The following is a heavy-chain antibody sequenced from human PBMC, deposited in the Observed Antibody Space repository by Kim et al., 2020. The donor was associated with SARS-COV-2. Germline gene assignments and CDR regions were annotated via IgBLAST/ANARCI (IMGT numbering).Heavy chain of an antibody. J-gene: IGHJ4*02. CDR1: GGSISSYY. CDR2: IYYSGST. D-gene: IGHD3-22*01. V-gene: IGHV4-59*13. Sequence: SETLSLTCTVSGGSISSYYWSWIRQPPGKGLEWIGYIYYSGSTNYNPSLKSRVTISVDTSKNQFSLKLSSVTAADTAVYYCARGTYYYDSSGYYYFDYWGQGTLVTVSS. CDR3: ARGTYYYDSSGYYYFDY.